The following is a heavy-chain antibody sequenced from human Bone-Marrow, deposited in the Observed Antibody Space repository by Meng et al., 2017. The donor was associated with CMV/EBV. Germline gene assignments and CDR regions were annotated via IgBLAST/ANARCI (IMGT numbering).Heavy chain of an antibody. CDR1: GFTFGDFG. J-gene: IGHJ6*02. CDR2: IYSGGST. D-gene: IGHD6-13*01. Sequence: GGSLRLSCAASGFTFGDFGMHWVRQVPGKGLEWVSVIYSGGSTYYADSVKGRFTISRDNSEKSLYLQMNSLRTEDTALYYCAKDLRRGIAAYFAMDVWGQGTPVTVSS. CDR3: AKDLRRGIAAYFAMDV. V-gene: IGHV3-43*01.